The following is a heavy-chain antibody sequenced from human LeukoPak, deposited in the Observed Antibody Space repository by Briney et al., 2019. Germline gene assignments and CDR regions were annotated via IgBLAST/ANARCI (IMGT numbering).Heavy chain of an antibody. D-gene: IGHD1-1*01. Sequence: GGSQRLSCAASGFPFSSYAMHWVRQAPGKGLEWVAVISYDGSNKHYVDSVKGRFTISRDNSKNSLYLQMNSLRAEDTAVYYCAKGTEQLVDYWGQGTLVTVSS. CDR2: ISYDGSNK. CDR1: GFPFSSYA. J-gene: IGHJ4*02. CDR3: AKGTEQLVDY. V-gene: IGHV3-30*18.